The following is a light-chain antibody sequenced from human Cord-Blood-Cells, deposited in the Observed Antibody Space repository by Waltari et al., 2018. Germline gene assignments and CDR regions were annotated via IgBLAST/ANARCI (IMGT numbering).Light chain of an antibody. J-gene: IGLJ1*01. Sequence: QSVLTQPPSVSGAPGQRVTISCTGSSSNLGPGHDVHWYQQLPGTAPKLLIYGNSNRPSGVPDRFSGSKSGTSASLAITGLQAEDEADYYCQSYDSSLSALYVFGTGTKVTVL. CDR2: GNS. CDR3: QSYDSSLSALYV. CDR1: SSNLGPGHD. V-gene: IGLV1-40*01.